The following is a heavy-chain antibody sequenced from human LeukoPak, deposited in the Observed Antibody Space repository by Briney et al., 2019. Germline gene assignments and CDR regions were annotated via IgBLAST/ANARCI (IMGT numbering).Heavy chain of an antibody. D-gene: IGHD3-9*01. J-gene: IGHJ3*02. CDR2: INHSGST. CDR1: GGSFSGYY. Sequence: SETLSLTCAVYGGSFSGYYWSWIRQPPGKGLEWIGEINHSGSTNYNPSLKSRVTISVDTSKNQFSLKLSSVTAADTAVYYCARGLLRYHHDAFDIWGQGTMVTVSS. CDR3: ARGLLRYHHDAFDI. V-gene: IGHV4-34*01.